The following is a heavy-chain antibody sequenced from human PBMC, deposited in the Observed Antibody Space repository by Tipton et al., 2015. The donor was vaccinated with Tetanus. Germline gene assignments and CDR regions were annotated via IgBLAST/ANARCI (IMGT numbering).Heavy chain of an antibody. J-gene: IGHJ3*02. D-gene: IGHD3-22*01. CDR3: ARGNSFDSSGYPAFDI. V-gene: IGHV1-8*01. CDR1: GYTFTSYD. CDR2: MNPNSGNT. Sequence: QLVQSGPEVKKPGASVKVSCKASGYTFTSYDINWVRQATGQGLEWMGWMNPNSGNTGYAQKFQGRVTMTRNTSISTVYMELSSLRSEDTAVYYCARGNSFDSSGYPAFDIWGQGTMVTVSS.